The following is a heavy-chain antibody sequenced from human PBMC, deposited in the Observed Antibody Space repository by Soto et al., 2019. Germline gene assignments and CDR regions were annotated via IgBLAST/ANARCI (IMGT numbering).Heavy chain of an antibody. Sequence: SETLSLTCTVSGGSISSRISYWGWIRQPPGGGLAWIGSIYYNGNTYYNPSLESRVTISVDTSKNQFSLKLNAVTAADTAVYYCARGLYYYDSSGSGPFLYWGQGILVTVSS. J-gene: IGHJ4*02. V-gene: IGHV4-39*01. CDR3: ARGLYYYDSSGSGPFLY. CDR2: IYYNGNT. CDR1: GGSISSRISY. D-gene: IGHD3-22*01.